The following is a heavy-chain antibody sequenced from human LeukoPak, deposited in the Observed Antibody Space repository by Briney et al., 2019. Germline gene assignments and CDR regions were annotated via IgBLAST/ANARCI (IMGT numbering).Heavy chain of an antibody. V-gene: IGHV3-33*01. CDR1: GFTFSSYG. CDR3: ARGQLLFDY. Sequence: GRSLRLSCAASGFTFSSYGLHWVRQAPGKGLEWVAVIWYDGNKKYYADSVKGRFTISRDNSKNTLYLQMNSLRAEDTAVYYWARGQLLFDYWGQGTLVTVSS. D-gene: IGHD2-2*01. J-gene: IGHJ4*02. CDR2: IWYDGNKK.